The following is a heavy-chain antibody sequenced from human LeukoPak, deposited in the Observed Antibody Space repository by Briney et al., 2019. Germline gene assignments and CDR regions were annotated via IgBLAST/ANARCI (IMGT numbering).Heavy chain of an antibody. CDR3: ARDRYTVVSWYFDL. J-gene: IGHJ2*01. CDR1: GGSISSGGYY. Sequence: KASETLSLTCTVSGGSISSGGYYWSWIRQHPGKGLEWIVYIYYSGSTYYNPSLKTRVTISVDTSKNQFSLKLSSVTAADTAVYYCARDRYTVVSWYFDLWGRGTLVTVSS. CDR2: IYYSGST. V-gene: IGHV4-31*03. D-gene: IGHD4-23*01.